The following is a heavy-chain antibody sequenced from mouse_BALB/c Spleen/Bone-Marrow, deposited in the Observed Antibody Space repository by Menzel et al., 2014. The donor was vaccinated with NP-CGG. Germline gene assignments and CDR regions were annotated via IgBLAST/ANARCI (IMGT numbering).Heavy chain of an antibody. D-gene: IGHD2-14*01. Sequence: QVHVKQSGAELVRPGTSVKVSCKASGYAFTNYLIEWVKQRPGQGLEWIGVINPGSGGTNYNEKFKGKATLTADKSSSTAYMQLSSLTSDDSAVYFCARGEYRYDGFAYWGQGTLVTVSA. V-gene: IGHV1-54*01. CDR2: INPGSGGT. CDR3: ARGEYRYDGFAY. J-gene: IGHJ3*01. CDR1: GYAFTNYL.